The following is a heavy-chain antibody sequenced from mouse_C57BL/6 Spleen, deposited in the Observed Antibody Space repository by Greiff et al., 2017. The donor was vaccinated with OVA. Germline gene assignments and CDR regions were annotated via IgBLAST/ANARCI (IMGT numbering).Heavy chain of an antibody. J-gene: IGHJ2*01. CDR1: GYTFTSYW. V-gene: IGHV1-69*01. Sequence: VQLQQPGAELVMPGASVKLSCKASGYTFTSYWMHWVKQRPGQGLEWIGEIDPSDSYTNYNQKFKGKSTLTVDKSSSTAYMQLSSLTSEDSAVYYCASSDYDYDGRGKNYFDYWGQGTTLTVSS. D-gene: IGHD2-4*01. CDR3: ASSDYDYDGRGKNYFDY. CDR2: IDPSDSYT.